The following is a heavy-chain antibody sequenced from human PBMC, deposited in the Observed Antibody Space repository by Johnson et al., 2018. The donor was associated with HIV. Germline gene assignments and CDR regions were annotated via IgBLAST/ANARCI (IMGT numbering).Heavy chain of an antibody. J-gene: IGHJ3*02. CDR3: AREGVVATSTDAFDI. D-gene: IGHD5-12*01. CDR2: ISYDGSNK. V-gene: IGHV3-30*04. Sequence: VQLVESGGGVVQPGRSLRLSCAASGFTFSSYAMHWVRQAPGKGLEWVAVISYDGSNKYYADSVKGRFTISRDNSKNTLYLHMNSLRAEDTAVYYCAREGVVATSTDAFDIWGKGTMVTVSS. CDR1: GFTFSSYA.